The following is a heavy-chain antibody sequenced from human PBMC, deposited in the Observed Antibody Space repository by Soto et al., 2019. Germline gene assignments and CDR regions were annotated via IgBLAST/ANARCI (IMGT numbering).Heavy chain of an antibody. Sequence: ASVKDSCKASGGTFSSYAISWVRQAPGQGLEWMGGIIPIFGTANYAQKFQGRVTITADKSTSTAYMELSSLRSEDTAVYYCARGLVTMVRDYGMDVWGQGTTVTVSS. CDR2: IIPIFGTA. CDR3: ARGLVTMVRDYGMDV. J-gene: IGHJ6*02. D-gene: IGHD3-10*01. V-gene: IGHV1-69*06. CDR1: GGTFSSYA.